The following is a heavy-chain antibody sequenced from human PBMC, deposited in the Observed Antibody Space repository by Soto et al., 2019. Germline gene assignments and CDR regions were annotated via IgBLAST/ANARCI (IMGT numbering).Heavy chain of an antibody. J-gene: IGHJ4*02. CDR3: ARSSIEPRVFMYPFDS. CDR2: IYYDGNT. CDR1: GDFITSSSHY. D-gene: IGHD6-6*01. V-gene: IGHV4-39*01. Sequence: QLQLQESGPGLVKPSETLSLTCTVSGDFITSSSHYWGWIRQPPGKGLECIANIYYDGNTYYNPSLKSRVAISLDTSKNQFSLRLNSVTAADTAVYYCARSSIEPRVFMYPFDSWGQGTLVTVSS.